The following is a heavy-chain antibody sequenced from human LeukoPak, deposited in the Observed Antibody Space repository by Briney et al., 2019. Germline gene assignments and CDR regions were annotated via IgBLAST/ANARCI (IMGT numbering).Heavy chain of an antibody. CDR1: GYSFTGYY. CDR3: AGEWYSSGRYDY. Sequence: ASVKVSCKASGYSFTGYYMHWVRQAPGQGLEWMGWIHPNSGGTNYAQKFQGRVTMTGDTSISTAYMELSSLRSDETAVYYCAGEWYSSGRYDYWGQGTLVTVSS. V-gene: IGHV1-2*02. J-gene: IGHJ4*02. D-gene: IGHD6-25*01. CDR2: IHPNSGGT.